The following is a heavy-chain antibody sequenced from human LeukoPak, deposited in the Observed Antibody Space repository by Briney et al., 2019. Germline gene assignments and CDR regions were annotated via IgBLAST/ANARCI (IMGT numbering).Heavy chain of an antibody. CDR2: ISGSGGST. V-gene: IGHV3-23*01. J-gene: IGHJ4*02. CDR3: VKDSLYSGSYFFDY. D-gene: IGHD1-26*01. Sequence: GGSLRLSCAASGFTFSSYGMSWVRQAPGKGLDWVSAISGSGGSTYYADSVKGRFTISRDNSKNTLYLQMNSLRAEDTAVYYCVKDSLYSGSYFFDYWGQGTLVTVSS. CDR1: GFTFSSYG.